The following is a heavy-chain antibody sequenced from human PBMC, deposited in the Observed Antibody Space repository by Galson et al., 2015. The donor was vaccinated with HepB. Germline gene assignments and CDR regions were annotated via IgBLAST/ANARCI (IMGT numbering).Heavy chain of an antibody. V-gene: IGHV3-43*01. J-gene: IGHJ3*02. CDR3: ARAFPRSYYYDSSGLGAFDI. CDR1: GFTFDDYT. CDR2: ISWDGGST. Sequence: SLRLSCAAYGFTFDDYTMHWVRQAPGKGLEWASLISWDGGSTYYADSVKGRFTISRDDSKNTLYLQMNSLRAEDTAVYYCARAFPRSYYYDSSGLGAFDIWGQGTMVTVSS. D-gene: IGHD3-22*01.